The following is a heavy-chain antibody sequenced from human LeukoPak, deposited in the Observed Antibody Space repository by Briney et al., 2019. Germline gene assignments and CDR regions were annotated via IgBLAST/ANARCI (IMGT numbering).Heavy chain of an antibody. Sequence: KPSETLSLTCTVSGGSISSYYWSWIRQPPGKGLEWIGYIYYSGSTNYNPSLKSRVTISVDTSKNQFSLKLSSVTAADTAVYYCARDQSIVGVPHFDYWGQGTLVTVSS. CDR1: GGSISSYY. CDR3: ARDQSIVGVPHFDY. CDR2: IYYSGST. J-gene: IGHJ4*02. V-gene: IGHV4-59*01. D-gene: IGHD1-26*01.